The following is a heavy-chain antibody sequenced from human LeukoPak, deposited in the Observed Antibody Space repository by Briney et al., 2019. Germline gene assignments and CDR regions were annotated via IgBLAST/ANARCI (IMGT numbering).Heavy chain of an antibody. CDR3: TRDLGTIFGEVD. V-gene: IGHV1-69*08. D-gene: IGHD3-3*01. Sequence: SVKVSCKTSGGTFHSFTFSWVRQAPGQGLDWMGWIIPAIGPPKYSQRFQDRVTITADKSTNTAYMELSSLRSEDTAVYYCTRDLGTIFGEVDWGQGTLVTVSS. CDR1: GGTFHSFT. CDR2: IIPAIGPP. J-gene: IGHJ4*02.